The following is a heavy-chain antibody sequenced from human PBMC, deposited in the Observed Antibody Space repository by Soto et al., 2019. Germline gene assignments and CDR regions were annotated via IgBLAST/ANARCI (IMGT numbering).Heavy chain of an antibody. CDR2: IIPVYGTA. V-gene: IGHV1-69*01. J-gene: IGHJ4*02. D-gene: IGHD1-26*01. Sequence: QVQLVQSGPRLRNPGSRLRAPSKPSEATFTSIALTWCRQPPGQGLEWMGGIIPVYGTANYAQKFQDRVTITADESTSTAYMELSSLRSEDTAVYYCARDSRKYTYGGSFDYWGQGTLVTVSS. CDR1: EATFTSIA. CDR3: ARDSRKYTYGGSFDY.